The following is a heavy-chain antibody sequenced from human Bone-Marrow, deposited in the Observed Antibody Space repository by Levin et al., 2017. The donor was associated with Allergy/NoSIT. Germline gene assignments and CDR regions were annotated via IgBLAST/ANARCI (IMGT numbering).Heavy chain of an antibody. Sequence: GGSLRLSCAASGFTFSSYGMHWVRQAPGKGLEWVAVIWYDGSNKYYADSVKGRFTISRDNSKNTLYLQMNSLRAEDTAVYYCGTLGNILTERRYSYDLEPIEDYWGQGTLVTVSS. CDR2: IWYDGSNK. J-gene: IGHJ4*02. V-gene: IGHV3-33*01. D-gene: IGHD5-18*01. CDR3: GTLGNILTERRYSYDLEPIEDY. CDR1: GFTFSSYG.